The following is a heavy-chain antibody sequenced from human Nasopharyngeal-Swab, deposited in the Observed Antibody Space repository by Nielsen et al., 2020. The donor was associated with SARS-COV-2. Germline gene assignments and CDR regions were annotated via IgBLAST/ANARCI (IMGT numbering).Heavy chain of an antibody. CDR2: INSDGSST. Sequence: WIRQPPGKGLVWVSRINSDGSSTSYADSVKGRFTISRDNAKNTLCLQMNSLRAEDTAVYYCARDVGDYYDSSGTFDYWGQGTLVTVSS. V-gene: IGHV3-74*01. D-gene: IGHD3-22*01. CDR3: ARDVGDYYDSSGTFDY. J-gene: IGHJ4*02.